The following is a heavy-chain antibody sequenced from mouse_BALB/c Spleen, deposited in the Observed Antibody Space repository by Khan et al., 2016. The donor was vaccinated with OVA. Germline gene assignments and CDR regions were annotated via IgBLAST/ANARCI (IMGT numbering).Heavy chain of an antibody. CDR3: SRGGAYYRADGWFAY. CDR2: IIPSNDYT. V-gene: IGHV1-4*01. J-gene: IGHJ3*01. D-gene: IGHD2-14*01. Sequence: QVQLKESGAELARPGASVKMSCKASGYTFTTYTIHWVKQRPGQGLEWIGYIIPSNDYTNYNQKFKDRATLTADKSSSTAYMQRSSLTSEDSAVYYGSRGGAYYRADGWFAYWGQGTLFTVAA. CDR1: GYTFTTYT.